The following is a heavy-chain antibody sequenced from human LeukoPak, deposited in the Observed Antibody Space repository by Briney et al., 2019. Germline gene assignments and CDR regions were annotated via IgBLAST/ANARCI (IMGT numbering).Heavy chain of an antibody. CDR1: GDSVSSNSAG. D-gene: IGHD6-13*01. Sequence: SQTLSLTCTISGDSVSSNSAGWNWIRQSPSRGLEWLGRTYYRSKWYNDYAVSVKSRITINPDTSKNQFSLQLNSVTPEDTAVYYCAVIAAADNWFDPWGQGTLVTVSS. V-gene: IGHV6-1*01. CDR2: TYYRSKWYN. J-gene: IGHJ5*02. CDR3: AVIAAADNWFDP.